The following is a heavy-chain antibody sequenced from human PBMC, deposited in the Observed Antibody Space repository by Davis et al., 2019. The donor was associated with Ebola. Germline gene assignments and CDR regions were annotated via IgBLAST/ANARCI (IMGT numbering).Heavy chain of an antibody. J-gene: IGHJ2*01. D-gene: IGHD1-14*01. Sequence: GESLKISCTDSVITFSSYAMTWVRQAPGKGLEWVSAISGSGGSTYYADSVKGRFTISRDNSKKTLYLQMNSLRAEDTAVYYCAKDGGKYPYWYFDLWGRGTLVTVSS. CDR3: AKDGGKYPYWYFDL. CDR2: ISGSGGST. V-gene: IGHV3-23*01. CDR1: VITFSSYA.